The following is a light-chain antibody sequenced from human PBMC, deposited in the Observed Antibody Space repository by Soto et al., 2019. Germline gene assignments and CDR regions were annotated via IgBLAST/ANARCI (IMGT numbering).Light chain of an antibody. CDR2: DDS. V-gene: IGLV3-21*02. J-gene: IGLJ1*01. CDR3: QVWDDNSDHHV. CDR1: NIGGKS. Sequence: SYGLTQTSSVSVAPGQTARISCGGNNIGGKSVHWYQQKPGQAPVVVVYDDSDRPSGIPERFSGSNSGNTATLTISRVEAGDEADYHCQVWDDNSDHHVFGTGTKLTVL.